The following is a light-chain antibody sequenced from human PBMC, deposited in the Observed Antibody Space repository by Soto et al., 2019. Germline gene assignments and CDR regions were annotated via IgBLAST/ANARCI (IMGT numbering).Light chain of an antibody. Sequence: QPVLTQSPSASASLGASVKLTCTLSSGHSTYAIAWHQQQPEKGPRFLMKVNSDGSHNKGDGVPDRFSGSSSGAERYLTITSLQSDDEADYYCQTWGTGIRVFGGGTKVTVL. CDR1: SGHSTYA. J-gene: IGLJ3*02. CDR3: QTWGTGIRV. CDR2: VNSDGSH. V-gene: IGLV4-69*01.